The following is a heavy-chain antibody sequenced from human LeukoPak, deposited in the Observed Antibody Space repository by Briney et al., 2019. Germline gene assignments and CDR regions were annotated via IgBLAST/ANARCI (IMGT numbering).Heavy chain of an antibody. J-gene: IGHJ4*02. CDR2: IYASGDF. Sequence: SETLSLTCTVSGGSISPYYWTWIRQSAGKGLEWLGRIYASGDFNYNPFLKTRVTMSVDTSKNQFSLNLNSVAAADTAVYYCARRWAPRGQKSCFDYWGRGTLVTVSS. CDR1: GGSISPYY. CDR3: ARRWAPRGQKSCFDY. V-gene: IGHV4-4*07. D-gene: IGHD4-23*01.